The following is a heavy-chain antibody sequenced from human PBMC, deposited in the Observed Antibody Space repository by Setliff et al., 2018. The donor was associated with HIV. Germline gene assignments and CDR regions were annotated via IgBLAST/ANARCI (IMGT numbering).Heavy chain of an antibody. V-gene: IGHV1-8*01. CDR3: ARDVDHMMDV. Sequence: ASVKVSCKASGYTFSTYDFNWVRQAAGQGLEWMGWMSPKNNGSGFAQKFQARLTMTWNTSTNTAYMELRSLTSDDTAVYYCARDVDHMMDVWGQGTPVTVSS. CDR1: GYTFSTYD. J-gene: IGHJ6*02. CDR2: MSPKNNGS.